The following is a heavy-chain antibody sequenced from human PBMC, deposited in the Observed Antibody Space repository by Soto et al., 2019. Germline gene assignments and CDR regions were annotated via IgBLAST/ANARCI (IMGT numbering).Heavy chain of an antibody. CDR2: IFYSGNT. J-gene: IGHJ4*02. D-gene: IGHD2-2*02. Sequence: SETLSLTCTVSGGSISSSSYYWGWIRQPPGKGLEWIGGIFYSGNTYYNPSLKSRVTISVDTSKNQFSLKLSSVTAADTAVYYCARHARGYCSSTSCHTDYWGQGTLVTVSS. CDR1: GGSISSSSYY. CDR3: ARHARGYCSSTSCHTDY. V-gene: IGHV4-39*01.